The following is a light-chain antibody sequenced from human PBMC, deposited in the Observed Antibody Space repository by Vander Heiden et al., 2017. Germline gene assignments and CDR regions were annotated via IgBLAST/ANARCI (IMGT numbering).Light chain of an antibody. CDR1: NIGSKG. J-gene: IGLJ1*01. Sequence: SYVLTQPPSEAVDPGQTARITCGGNNIGSKGVEWYQQKPGQAPVLVVYDDSDRPSGIPERFSGSNSGNTATLTISRVEAGDEADYYCQVWDSTSDHCVFGTGTKVTVL. V-gene: IGLV3-21*02. CDR3: QVWDSTSDHCV. CDR2: DDS.